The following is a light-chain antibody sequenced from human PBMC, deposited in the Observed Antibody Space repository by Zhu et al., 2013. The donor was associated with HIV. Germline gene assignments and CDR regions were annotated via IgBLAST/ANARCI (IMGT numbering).Light chain of an antibody. V-gene: IGKV4-1*01. Sequence: DIVMTQSPDSLTVSLGERATINCKSSQSVLHSSNSNNYLAWYQQKPGQPPKLLISWASTRESGVPDRFSGSGSGTDFTLTINRLDPEDFAVYYCQQYETSPYAFGQGTRVEIK. CDR3: QQYETSPYA. CDR1: QSVLHSSNSNNY. J-gene: IGKJ2*01. CDR2: WAS.